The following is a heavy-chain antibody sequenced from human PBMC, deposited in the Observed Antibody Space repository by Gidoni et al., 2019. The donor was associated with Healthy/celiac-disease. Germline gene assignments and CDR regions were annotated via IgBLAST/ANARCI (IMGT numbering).Heavy chain of an antibody. J-gene: IGHJ4*02. CDR1: GFTFSSYA. V-gene: IGHV3-30-3*01. D-gene: IGHD6-13*01. CDR2: ISYDGSNK. Sequence: QVQLVESGGGVVQPGRSLRLSCAASGFTFSSYAMHWVRQAPGKGLEWVAVISYDGSNKYYADSVKGRFTISRDNSKNTLYLQMNSLRAEDTAVYYCARGFDGYSSSWAFDYWGQGTLVTVSS. CDR3: ARGFDGYSSSWAFDY.